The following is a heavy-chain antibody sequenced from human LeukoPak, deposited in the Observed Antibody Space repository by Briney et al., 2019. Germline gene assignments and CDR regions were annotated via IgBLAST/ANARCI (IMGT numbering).Heavy chain of an antibody. D-gene: IGHD1-26*01. V-gene: IGHV3-33*01. J-gene: IGHJ4*02. CDR3: ARDSSGHRELPNY. CDR2: IWYDGSNK. CDR1: GFTFSSYG. Sequence: QPGGSLRLSCAASGFTFSSYGMHWVRQAPGKGLEWVAVIWYDGSNKYYADSVKGRFTISRDNSKNTLYLQMNSLRAEDTAVYYCARDSSGHRELPNYWGQGTLVTVSS.